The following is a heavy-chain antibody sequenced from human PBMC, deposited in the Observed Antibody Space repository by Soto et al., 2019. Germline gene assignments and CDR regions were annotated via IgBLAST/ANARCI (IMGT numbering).Heavy chain of an antibody. D-gene: IGHD2-8*01. Sequence: ASVKVSCKASGYTFTSCDINWVRQATGQGLEWMGWMNPNSGNTGYAQKFQGRVTMTRNTSISTAYMELSSLRSEDTAVYYCARVDCTNGVCYKQYNWFDPWGQGTLVTVS. V-gene: IGHV1-8*01. J-gene: IGHJ5*02. CDR1: GYTFTSCD. CDR3: ARVDCTNGVCYKQYNWFDP. CDR2: MNPNSGNT.